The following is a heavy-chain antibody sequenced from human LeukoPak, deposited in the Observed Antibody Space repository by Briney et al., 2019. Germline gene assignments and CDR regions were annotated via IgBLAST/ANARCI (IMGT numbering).Heavy chain of an antibody. CDR2: IYPGDSDT. V-gene: IGHV5-51*01. D-gene: IGHD5-24*01. Sequence: GESLKISCKGSGYTFTNYWIGWVRQMPGKGLEWMGIIYPGDSDTRYSPSFQGQVTISADKSISTAYLQWSSLKASDTAMYYCARQLSERDGYNWGLFWYFDLWGRGTLVTVSS. CDR1: GYTFTNYW. CDR3: ARQLSERDGYNWGLFWYFDL. J-gene: IGHJ2*01.